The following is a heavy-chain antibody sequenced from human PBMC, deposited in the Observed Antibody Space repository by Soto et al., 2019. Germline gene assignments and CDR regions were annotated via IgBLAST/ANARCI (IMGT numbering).Heavy chain of an antibody. CDR1: GFTFSSYA. J-gene: IGHJ4*02. CDR3: VKGEYYYDSSGYYPFDY. D-gene: IGHD3-22*01. CDR2: ISTNGGST. V-gene: IGHV3-64D*06. Sequence: GGSLRLSCSASGFTFSSYAMHWVRQAPGKGLEYVSSISTNGGSTHYADSVKGRFTISRDNSKNTQYLQMSSLRADDTAVYYCVKGEYYYDSSGYYPFDYWGQGTLV.